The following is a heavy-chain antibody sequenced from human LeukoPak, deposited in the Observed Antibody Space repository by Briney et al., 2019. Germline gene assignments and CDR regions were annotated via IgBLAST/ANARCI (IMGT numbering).Heavy chain of an antibody. D-gene: IGHD6-19*01. Sequence: ASVKVSCNASGYTFTHYALHWVRQAPGQSVEWMGWITTGRGETRYSQEFQRRITFTRDTSANTVYMDLSDLRSEDTAVYYCARGGKQWRGGNYFDSWGQGTLVAVSS. CDR2: ITTGRGET. CDR3: ARGGKQWRGGNYFDS. V-gene: IGHV1-3*03. J-gene: IGHJ4*02. CDR1: GYTFTHYA.